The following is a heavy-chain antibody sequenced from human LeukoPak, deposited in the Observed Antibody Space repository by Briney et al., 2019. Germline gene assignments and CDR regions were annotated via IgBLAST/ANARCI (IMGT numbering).Heavy chain of an antibody. Sequence: ASVKVSCKASGYTFTSYGISWVRQAPGQGLEWMGWISAYSGNTNYAQKLQGRVTMTTDTSTSTAYMELRSLRSDDTAVYYCAATYYYGSGSYHPFDYWGQGTLVTVSS. J-gene: IGHJ4*02. CDR1: GYTFTSYG. V-gene: IGHV1-18*01. CDR2: ISAYSGNT. D-gene: IGHD3-10*01. CDR3: AATYYYGSGSYHPFDY.